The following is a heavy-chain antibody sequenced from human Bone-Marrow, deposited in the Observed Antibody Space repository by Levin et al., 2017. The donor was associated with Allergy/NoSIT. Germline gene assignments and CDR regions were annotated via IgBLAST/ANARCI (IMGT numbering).Heavy chain of an antibody. CDR1: GFRFDDYA. J-gene: IGHJ5*02. D-gene: IGHD2-15*01. V-gene: IGHV3-20*01. Sequence: GGSLRLSCEVSGFRFDDYAMSWVRQAPGKGLEWVSGVNWSGDNTGYADSVRDRFTVSRDNAKNSLYLQMDSLRPEDTAFYHCVRERYTPEAHSCIGGNCYPNYFDTWGQGTLVTVSS. CDR3: VRERYTPEAHSCIGGNCYPNYFDT. CDR2: VNWSGDNT.